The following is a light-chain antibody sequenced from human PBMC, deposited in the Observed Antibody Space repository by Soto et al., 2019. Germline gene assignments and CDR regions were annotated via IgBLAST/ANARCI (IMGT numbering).Light chain of an antibody. J-gene: IGKJ1*01. CDR2: LGS. V-gene: IGKV2-28*01. CDR3: MQALQAPST. CDR1: QSLLQSNGNKY. Sequence: DIVMTQAPLSLPVTPGEPASISCRSSQSLLQSNGNKYLHWYLQKPGQSPQLLIYLGSNRASGVPDRFSGSGSGPFFTLQISRVEAEDVGVYYCMQALQAPSTFGQGTRVEIK.